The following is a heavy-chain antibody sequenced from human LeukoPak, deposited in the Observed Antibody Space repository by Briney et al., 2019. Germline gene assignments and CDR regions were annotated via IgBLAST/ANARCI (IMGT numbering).Heavy chain of an antibody. J-gene: IGHJ4*02. CDR3: VKDYQVGNSPAFGDY. Sequence: GGSLRLSCAASGFTFSSHAMSWVRRAPGKGLEWVSGLIENGATTYYADSVKGRFTISRNNSRNTMYLQMNSLRVEDTAVYYCVKDYQVGNSPAFGDYWGQGTLVTISS. CDR2: LIENGATT. V-gene: IGHV3-23*01. CDR1: GFTFSSHA. D-gene: IGHD1-26*01.